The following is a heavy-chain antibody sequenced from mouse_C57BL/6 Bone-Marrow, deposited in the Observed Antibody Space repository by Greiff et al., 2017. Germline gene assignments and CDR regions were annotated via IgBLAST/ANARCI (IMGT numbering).Heavy chain of an antibody. CDR1: GFTFSSYA. D-gene: IGHD2-12*01. CDR3: ARDGVTHYFDY. J-gene: IGHJ2*01. CDR2: ISDGGSYT. V-gene: IGHV5-4*01. Sequence: DVQLVESGGGLVKPGGSLKLSCAASGFTFSSYAMSWVRQTPEKRLEWVATISDGGSYTYYPDNVKGRFTISRDNAKNNLYLQMSHLKSEDTAMYYCARDGVTHYFDYWGQGTTLTVSS.